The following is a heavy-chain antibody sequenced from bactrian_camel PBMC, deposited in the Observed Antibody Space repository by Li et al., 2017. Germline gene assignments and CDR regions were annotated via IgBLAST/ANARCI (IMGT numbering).Heavy chain of an antibody. J-gene: IGHJ4*01. CDR1: GTASRYC. CDR3: AAARLCTTVLDTVSAYPY. CDR2: IDSEGNR. Sequence: HVQLVESGGGSVQAGGSLRLSCAASGTASRYCMGWFRQAPGKEREGVASIDSEGNRRYAGSVKGRFTISEGRPKNALYLQMNALTPGDSAIYYCAAARLCTTVLDTVSAYPYRGQGTQVTVS. D-gene: IGHD4*01. V-gene: IGHV3S53*01.